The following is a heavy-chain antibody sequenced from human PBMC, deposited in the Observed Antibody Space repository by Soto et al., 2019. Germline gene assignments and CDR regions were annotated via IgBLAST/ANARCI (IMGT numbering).Heavy chain of an antibody. J-gene: IGHJ4*02. CDR1: GFTFDDYA. Sequence: EVQLVESGGGLVQPGRSLRLSCAASGFTFDDYAMHWVRQAPGKGLEWVSGISWNSGSIGYADSVKGRFTIARDNAKKSLYLQMNSLRAEDTALYYCAKGAVPAARYYFDYWGQGTLVTVSS. CDR2: ISWNSGSI. V-gene: IGHV3-9*01. D-gene: IGHD2-2*01. CDR3: AKGAVPAARYYFDY.